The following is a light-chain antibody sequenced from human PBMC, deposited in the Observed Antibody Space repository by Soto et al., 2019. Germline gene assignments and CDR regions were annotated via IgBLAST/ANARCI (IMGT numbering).Light chain of an antibody. J-gene: IGKJ3*01. Sequence: DIQMTQSPSSLSSSVGDRVTITCQASQGVSNYLYWYQQKPGKAPKLLIYDASNLETGVPSRFSGSGSGTDFTFTISSLQPEDIATYYCQQYGNLPITFGHGTKVDIK. CDR3: QQYGNLPIT. CDR1: QGVSNY. CDR2: DAS. V-gene: IGKV1-33*01.